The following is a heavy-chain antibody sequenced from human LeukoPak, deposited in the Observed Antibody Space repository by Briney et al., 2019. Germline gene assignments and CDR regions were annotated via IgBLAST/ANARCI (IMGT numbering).Heavy chain of an antibody. CDR1: GFTFSNAW. J-gene: IGHJ6*02. CDR3: TRLRGVGTAMDGMDV. D-gene: IGHD5-18*01. Sequence: GGSLRLSCAASGFTFSNAWMSWVRQAPGKGLEWVGRIKSKTDGGTTDYAAPVKGRFTISRDDSQNTLYLQMNSLKTEDTAVYYCTRLRGVGTAMDGMDVWGQGTTVTVSS. CDR2: IKSKTDGGTT. V-gene: IGHV3-15*01.